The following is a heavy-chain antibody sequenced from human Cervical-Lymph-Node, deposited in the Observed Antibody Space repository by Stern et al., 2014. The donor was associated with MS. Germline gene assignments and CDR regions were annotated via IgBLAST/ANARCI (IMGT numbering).Heavy chain of an antibody. CDR3: AADWGYYYDSSVLGGY. CDR2: IVVGSGNT. D-gene: IGHD3-22*01. V-gene: IGHV1-58*01. Sequence: QLVQSGPEVKKPGTSVKVSCKASGFTFTSSAVQWVRQARGQRLEWIGWIVVGSGNTNYAQKFQERVTITRDMSTSTAYMELSSLRSEDTAVYYCAADWGYYYDSSVLGGYWGQGTLVTVSS. CDR1: GFTFTSSA. J-gene: IGHJ4*02.